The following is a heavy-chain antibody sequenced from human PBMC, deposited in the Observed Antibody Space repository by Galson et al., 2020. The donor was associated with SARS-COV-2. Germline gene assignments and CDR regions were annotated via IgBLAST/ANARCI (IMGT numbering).Heavy chain of an antibody. CDR1: GFTFSSYW. V-gene: IGHV3-74*01. D-gene: IGHD1-1*01. CDR2: INSDGSST. J-gene: IGHJ4*02. CDR3: ARPTATTQASRSYLC. Sequence: GGSLRLSCAASGFTFSSYWMHWVRQAPGKGLEWVSHINSDGSSTAYADSVKGRFTISRDNAKNTLYLQMSSLRVEDTAVYFCARPTATTQASRSYLCWGQGTLVTVSS.